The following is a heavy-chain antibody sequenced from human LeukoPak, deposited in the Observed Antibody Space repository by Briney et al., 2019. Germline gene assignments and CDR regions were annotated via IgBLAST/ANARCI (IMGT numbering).Heavy chain of an antibody. V-gene: IGHV3-9*01. J-gene: IGHJ4*02. Sequence: GGSLRLSCAASGFIFDDYAMHWVRQAPGKGLEWVSGISWNSGRLVYADSVKGRFTISRDNSKNTLYLQMNSLRAEDTAVYYCAKSQFENDYWGQGTLVTVSS. D-gene: IGHD3-9*01. CDR3: AKSQFENDY. CDR2: ISWNSGRL. CDR1: GFIFDDYA.